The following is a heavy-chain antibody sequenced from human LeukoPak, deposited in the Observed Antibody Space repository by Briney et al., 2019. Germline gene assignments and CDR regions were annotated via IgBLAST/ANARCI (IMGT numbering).Heavy chain of an antibody. CDR1: GFTFTSSA. J-gene: IGHJ4*02. D-gene: IGHD3-22*01. V-gene: IGHV1-58*02. CDR2: IVVGSGST. Sequence: ASVKVSCKASGFTFTSSAMQWVRQARGQRLEWIGWIVVGSGSTNYAQKFQERVTITRDMSTSTAYMELSSLRSEDTAVYYCTARFMIVVGHKYYFDYWGQGTLVTVSS. CDR3: TARFMIVVGHKYYFDY.